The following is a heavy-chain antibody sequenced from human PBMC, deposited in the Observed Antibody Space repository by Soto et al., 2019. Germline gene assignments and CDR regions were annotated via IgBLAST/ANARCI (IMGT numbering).Heavy chain of an antibody. Sequence: SETLSLTCAVYGGSFSGYYWSWIRQPPGKGLEWIGEINHSGSTNYNPSLKSRVTISVDTSKNQFSLKLSSVTAADMAVYYCASGGSSSTFDYWGQGTLVTVSS. CDR1: GGSFSGYY. J-gene: IGHJ4*02. CDR3: ASGGSSSTFDY. CDR2: INHSGST. D-gene: IGHD6-6*01. V-gene: IGHV4-34*01.